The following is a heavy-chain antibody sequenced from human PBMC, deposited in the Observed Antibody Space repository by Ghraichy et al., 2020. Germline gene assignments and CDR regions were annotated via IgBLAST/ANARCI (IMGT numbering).Heavy chain of an antibody. V-gene: IGHV4-61*01. J-gene: IGHJ6*02. CDR2: IYYSGST. CDR3: ARDREDWGLGGYYYYGMDV. Sequence: SETLSLTCTVSGGSVSSGSYYWSWIRQPPGKGLEWIGYIYYSGSTNYNPSLKSRVTISVDTSKNQFSLKLSSVTAADTAVYYCARDREDWGLGGYYYYGMDVWGQGTTVTVSS. D-gene: IGHD7-27*01. CDR1: GGSVSSGSYY.